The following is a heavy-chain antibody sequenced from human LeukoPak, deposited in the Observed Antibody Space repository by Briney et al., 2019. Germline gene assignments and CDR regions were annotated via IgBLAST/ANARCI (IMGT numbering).Heavy chain of an antibody. CDR2: IGTSSTTI. J-gene: IGHJ4*02. CDR1: GFTFSSYT. V-gene: IGHV3-48*04. Sequence: GGSLRLSCAASGFTFSSYTMNWVRQPPGKGLEWVSNIGTSSTTIYYADSVKGRFTISRDNSKNTLNLQMNSLRVEDTAVYFCAKDGGIWSPAYHFDYWGQGALVTVSS. D-gene: IGHD6-13*01. CDR3: AKDGGIWSPAYHFDY.